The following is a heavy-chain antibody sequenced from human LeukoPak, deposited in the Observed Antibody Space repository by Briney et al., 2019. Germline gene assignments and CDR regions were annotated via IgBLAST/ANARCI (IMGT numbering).Heavy chain of an antibody. D-gene: IGHD1-26*01. CDR1: SGSIYSFH. Sequence: SETLSLNCTVSSGSIYSFHWGWLPPPPGKGLEWIGRIYTTGATQYNPSLKSRIIMSVDTSTNQFSLNLRSVTAADTAVYYCGRQGYTASYYFLDYWSQGTLVAVS. J-gene: IGHJ4*02. CDR2: IYTTGAT. V-gene: IGHV4-4*07. CDR3: GRQGYTASYYFLDY.